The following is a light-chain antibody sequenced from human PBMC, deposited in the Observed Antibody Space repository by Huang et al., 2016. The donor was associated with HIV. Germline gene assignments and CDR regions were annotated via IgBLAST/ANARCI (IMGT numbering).Light chain of an antibody. Sequence: DIVMTQSPLSLPVTPGEPASISCRSSQSLLHSNGYNYLDWYFQKPGQSPQLLIYLGSNRASGVPDRFSGSGSGTDFTLKISRVEAEDVGIYYCMQALQTITFGQGIRLEI. J-gene: IGKJ5*01. CDR2: LGS. CDR3: MQALQTIT. V-gene: IGKV2-28*01. CDR1: QSLLHSNGYNY.